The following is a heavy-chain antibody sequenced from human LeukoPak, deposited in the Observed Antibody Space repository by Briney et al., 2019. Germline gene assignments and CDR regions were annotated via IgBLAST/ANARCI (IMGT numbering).Heavy chain of an antibody. D-gene: IGHD3-10*01. V-gene: IGHV1-69*04. J-gene: IGHJ6*02. CDR2: IIPILGIA. CDR1: GYTFTSYA. CDR3: ARDEYYYGSGSYYYYYYGMDV. Sequence: ASVKVSCKASGYTFTSYAISWVRQAPGQGLEWMGRIIPILGIANYAQKFQGRVTITADKSTSTAYMELSSLRSEDTAVYCCARDEYYYGSGSYYYYYYGMDVWGQGTTVTVSS.